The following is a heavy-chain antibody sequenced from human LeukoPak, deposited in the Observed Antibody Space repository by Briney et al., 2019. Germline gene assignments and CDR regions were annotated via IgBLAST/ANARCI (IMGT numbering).Heavy chain of an antibody. CDR1: GGTFSNYA. CDR2: IIPILNIA. CDR3: ANDRERCLGAKRYKFFDS. D-gene: IGHD3-22*01. Sequence: SVKVSCKPSGGTFSNYAINWVRQAPGQGLEWMGRIIPILNIANYAQKFQGRVTITADKSTITAYMDLSSLTSEDTAVYYCANDRERCLGAKRYKFFDSWDQTALVTVSS. V-gene: IGHV1-69*04. J-gene: IGHJ4*02.